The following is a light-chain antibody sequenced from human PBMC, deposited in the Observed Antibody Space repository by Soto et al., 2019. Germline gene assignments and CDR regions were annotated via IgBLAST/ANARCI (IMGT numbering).Light chain of an antibody. CDR1: QSVISTY. CDR2: GSS. V-gene: IGKV3-20*01. CDR3: QQYGRSPYA. Sequence: EIVLTQSPGTLSLSPGERATLSCRSSQSVISTYLAWYQQKPGQAPRLLIYGSSSRATGIPDRFSGSGSGTDFTLTISSLEPEDFAVYYCQQYGRSPYAFGPGTRVEIK. J-gene: IGKJ3*01.